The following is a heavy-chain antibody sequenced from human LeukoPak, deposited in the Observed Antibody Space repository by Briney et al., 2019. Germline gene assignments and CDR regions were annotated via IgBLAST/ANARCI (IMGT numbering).Heavy chain of an antibody. D-gene: IGHD6-19*01. CDR2: ISGSGGST. Sequence: GGSLRLSCAASGFTFSSYGMSWVRQAPGKGLEWVSAISGSGGSTYYADSVKGRFTISRDSSRNTLYLQMNNLRGEDTAIYYCAKAKGWSVFHIWGQGTLVFVSS. CDR3: AKAKGWSVFHI. V-gene: IGHV3-23*01. J-gene: IGHJ3*02. CDR1: GFTFSSYG.